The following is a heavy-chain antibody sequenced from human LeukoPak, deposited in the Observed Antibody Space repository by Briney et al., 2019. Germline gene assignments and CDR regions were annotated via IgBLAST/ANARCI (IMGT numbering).Heavy chain of an antibody. CDR1: GFTFSSYW. CDR3: ARLYYYDSSGYYYLGYFDY. Sequence: GGSLRLSCAASGFTFSSYWMSWVRQAPGKGLEWVANIKQDGSEKYYVDSVKGRFTISRDNAKKSLYLQMNSLRAEDTAVYYCARLYYYDSSGYYYLGYFDYWGQGTLVTVSS. D-gene: IGHD3-22*01. CDR2: IKQDGSEK. V-gene: IGHV3-7*01. J-gene: IGHJ4*02.